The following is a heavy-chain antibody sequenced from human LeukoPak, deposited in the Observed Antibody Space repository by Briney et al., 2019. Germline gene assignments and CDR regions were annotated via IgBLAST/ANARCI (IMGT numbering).Heavy chain of an antibody. CDR2: IWYDGSDS. Sequence: GRSLRLSCAASGFTFNNYGMLWVRQAPVKGLEWVAVIWYDGSDSYYADSVKGRFTVSRDNSKNTLYLQMNSLRVEDTAVYYCARALLYGAWGQGTLVTVSS. D-gene: IGHD4-17*01. V-gene: IGHV3-33*01. CDR1: GFTFNNYG. J-gene: IGHJ5*02. CDR3: ARALLYGA.